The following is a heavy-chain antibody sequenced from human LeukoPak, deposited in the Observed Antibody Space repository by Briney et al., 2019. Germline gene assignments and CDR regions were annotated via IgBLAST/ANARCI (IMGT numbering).Heavy chain of an antibody. CDR2: IYYSGST. CDR3: VASYYYDPEAGWFDP. Sequence: KPSETLSLTCTVSGGSISSYYWSWIRQPPGKGLEWIGYIYYSGSTNYNPSLKSRVTISVDTSKNQFSLKLSSVTAADTAVYYCVASYYYDPEAGWFDPWGQGTLVTVSS. V-gene: IGHV4-59*08. CDR1: GGSISSYY. D-gene: IGHD3-22*01. J-gene: IGHJ5*02.